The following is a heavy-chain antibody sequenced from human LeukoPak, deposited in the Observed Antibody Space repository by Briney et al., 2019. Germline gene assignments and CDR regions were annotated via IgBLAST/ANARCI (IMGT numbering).Heavy chain of an antibody. J-gene: IGHJ4*02. CDR3: ARNSGYVDY. Sequence: SETLSLTCTVSGGSISSYYWSWIRQPPGKGLEWIGYIYYSGSTNYNPSLKSRVAISVDTSKNQFSLKLSSVTAADTAVHYCARNSGYVDYWGQGTLVTVSS. CDR2: IYYSGST. V-gene: IGHV4-59*08. D-gene: IGHD1-26*01. CDR1: GGSISSYY.